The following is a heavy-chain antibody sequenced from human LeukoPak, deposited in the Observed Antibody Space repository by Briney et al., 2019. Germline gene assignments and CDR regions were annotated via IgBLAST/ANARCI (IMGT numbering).Heavy chain of an antibody. V-gene: IGHV3-30-3*01. Sequence: GGSLRLSCAASGFTFSSYAMHWVRQAPGKGLEWVAVISYDGSNKYYADSVKGRFTISRDNSKNTLYLQMNSLRAEDTAVYYCARGTPSSSGWLYYGMDVWAKGPRSPSP. CDR1: GFTFSSYA. D-gene: IGHD6-19*01. J-gene: IGHJ6*02. CDR2: ISYDGSNK. CDR3: ARGTPSSSGWLYYGMDV.